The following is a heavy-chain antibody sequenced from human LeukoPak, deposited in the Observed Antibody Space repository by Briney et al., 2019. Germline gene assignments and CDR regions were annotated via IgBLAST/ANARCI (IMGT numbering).Heavy chain of an antibody. CDR1: GSSISSSSYY. D-gene: IGHD3-22*01. CDR3: ARHSSGYYYHYYYYMDV. CDR2: IYYSGST. J-gene: IGHJ6*03. Sequence: SETLSLTCTVSGSSISSSSYYWGWIRQPPGKGLEWIGSIYYSGSTYYNPSLKSRVTISVDTSKNQFSLKLSSVTAADTAVYYCARHSSGYYYHYYYYMDVWGKGTTVTVSS. V-gene: IGHV4-39*01.